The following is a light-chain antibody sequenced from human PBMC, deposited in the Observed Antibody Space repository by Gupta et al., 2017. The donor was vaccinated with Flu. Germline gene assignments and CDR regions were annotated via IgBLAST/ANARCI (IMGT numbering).Light chain of an antibody. CDR2: YKSDSDK. J-gene: IGLJ3*02. CDR3: MNWNSSTLL. CDR1: SGISVGSYK. Sequence: QAVLTQPSSLSASPGATTSLTCTLRSGISVGSYKIYWYQQKPRRPPQYPLTYKSDSDKQLGSGVPSRFSASKDPSATAGIIVISGLQSEDDYYYYCMNWNSSTLLFGGGTKLTVL. V-gene: IGLV5-45*02.